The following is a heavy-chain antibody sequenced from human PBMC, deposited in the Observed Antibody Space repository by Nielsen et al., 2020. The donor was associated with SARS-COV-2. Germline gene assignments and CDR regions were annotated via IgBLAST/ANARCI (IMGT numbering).Heavy chain of an antibody. D-gene: IGHD3-22*01. V-gene: IGHV3-30*18. CDR1: GFTFSSYG. J-gene: IGHJ4*02. CDR3: AKVERYYYDSSGPFDY. CDR2: ISYDGSNK. Sequence: GESLKISCAASGFTFSSYGMHWVRQAPGKGLEWVAVISYDGSNKYYADSVKGRFTISRDNSKNTLYLQMNSLRAEDTAVYYCAKVERYYYDSSGPFDYWGQGTLVTVSS.